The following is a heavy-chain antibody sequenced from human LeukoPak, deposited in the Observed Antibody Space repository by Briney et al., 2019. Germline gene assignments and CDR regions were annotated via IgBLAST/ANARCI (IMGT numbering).Heavy chain of an antibody. CDR1: GYTFTGYY. V-gene: IGHV1-2*04. D-gene: IGHD1-1*01. CDR3: ARGAPGTDY. Sequence: ASVKVSCKASGYTFTGYYMHWVRQAPGQGLEWMGWINPNSGGTNYAQKFQGWVTMTRDTSISTAYMELSSLRSEDTAVYYCARGAPGTDYWGQGTLVTVSS. J-gene: IGHJ4*02. CDR2: INPNSGGT.